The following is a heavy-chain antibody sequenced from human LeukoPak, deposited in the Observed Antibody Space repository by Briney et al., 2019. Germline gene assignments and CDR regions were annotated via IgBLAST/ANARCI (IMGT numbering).Heavy chain of an antibody. CDR2: INPHKGDT. CDR3: AREGQSYDFWSGYYSGYYYYYMDV. V-gene: IGHV1-18*01. D-gene: IGHD3-3*01. J-gene: IGHJ6*03. CDR1: GYTFTTYG. Sequence: ASVKVSCKTSGYTFTTYGISWLRQAPGQGLEWMGWINPHKGDTEYAQKFQGRVTMTKDTSTSTAYMELRRLRSDDTVVYYCAREGQSYDFWSGYYSGYYYYYMDVWGNGTTVTVSS.